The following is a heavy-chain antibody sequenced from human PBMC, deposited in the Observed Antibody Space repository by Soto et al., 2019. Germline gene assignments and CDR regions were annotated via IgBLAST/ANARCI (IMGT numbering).Heavy chain of an antibody. CDR1: GVSISRLNW. J-gene: IGHJ4*02. D-gene: IGHD6-6*01. Sequence: GTLSLTCALLGVSISRLNWWSLVRHPPVKGLEWIGEIYHSGSTNYNPSLKSRVTISVDKSKNQFSLKLSSVTAADTAVYYCAKCITALGPIDYWGQGTLVTVSS. CDR2: IYHSGST. V-gene: IGHV4-4*02. CDR3: AKCITALGPIDY.